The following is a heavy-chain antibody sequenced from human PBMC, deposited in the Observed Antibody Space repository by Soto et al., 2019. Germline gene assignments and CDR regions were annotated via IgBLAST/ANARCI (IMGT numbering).Heavy chain of an antibody. V-gene: IGHV4-61*01. CDR3: ARVSCDFWSGINPYGMDV. CDR2: IFYSENT. D-gene: IGHD3-3*01. Sequence: SETLSLTCTVSGDSVTSGSHYWSWIRQPPGKGLEYIGYIFYSENTSYHPSLKSRVTISVDTSKNQFSLKLSSVTAADTALYYCARVSCDFWSGINPYGMDVWGQGTTVTVSS. J-gene: IGHJ6*02. CDR1: GDSVTSGSHY.